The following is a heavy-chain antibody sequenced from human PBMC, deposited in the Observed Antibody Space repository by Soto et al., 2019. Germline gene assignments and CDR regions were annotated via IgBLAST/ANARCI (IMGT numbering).Heavy chain of an antibody. V-gene: IGHV3-23*01. Sequence: GGSLRLSCAASGFQFGSYGMSWVRQAPGKGLEWVSGISGSGDSTYYADSVKGRFTISRDNSKNTLYLQMNSLRAEDTAVYYCAKGVPGIAVAGTGYFQHWGQGTLVTVSS. CDR3: AKGVPGIAVAGTGYFQH. J-gene: IGHJ1*01. D-gene: IGHD6-19*01. CDR2: ISGSGDST. CDR1: GFQFGSYG.